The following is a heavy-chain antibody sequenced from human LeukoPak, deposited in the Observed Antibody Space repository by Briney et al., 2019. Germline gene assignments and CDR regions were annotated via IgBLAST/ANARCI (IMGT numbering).Heavy chain of an antibody. D-gene: IGHD3-10*01. CDR2: ICAYNGNT. CDR1: GYTFTSYG. Sequence: SVKVSCKASGYTFTSYGISWVRQAPGQGLKSMGWICAYNGNTDYAQKLHGSVTMTTDTSTSTAYMELRSLRSDDTAVYYCARDHHYGSGSYYNLYYYYGMDVWGQGTTVTVSS. CDR3: ARDHHYGSGSYYNLYYYYGMDV. V-gene: IGHV1-18*01. J-gene: IGHJ6*02.